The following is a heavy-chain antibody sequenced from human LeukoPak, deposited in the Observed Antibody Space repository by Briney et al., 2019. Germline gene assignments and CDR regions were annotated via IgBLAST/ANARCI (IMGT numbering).Heavy chain of an antibody. J-gene: IGHJ4*02. V-gene: IGHV1-46*01. CDR2: INPSGGST. D-gene: IGHD1-26*01. Sequence: ASVTVSCKASGYTFTSYYMHWVRQAPGQGLEWMGIINPSGGSTSYAQKFQGRVTMTRDTSTSTVYMELSSLRSEDTAVYYCATLPPRVVGATTAGDYWGQGTLVTVSS. CDR1: GYTFTSYY. CDR3: ATLPPRVVGATTAGDY.